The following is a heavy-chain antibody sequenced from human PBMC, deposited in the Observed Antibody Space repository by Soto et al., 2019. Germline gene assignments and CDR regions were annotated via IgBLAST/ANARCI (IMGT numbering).Heavy chain of an antibody. CDR3: AREPRRQLPNYYYYYGMDV. Sequence: SETLSLTCAVYGGSFSGYYWSWIRQPPGKGLEWIGEINHSGSTNYNPSLKSRVTISVDTSKNQFSLKLSSVTAADAAVYYCAREPRRQLPNYYYYYGMDVWGQGTTVTVSS. D-gene: IGHD1-26*01. CDR1: GGSFSGYY. V-gene: IGHV4-34*01. CDR2: INHSGST. J-gene: IGHJ6*02.